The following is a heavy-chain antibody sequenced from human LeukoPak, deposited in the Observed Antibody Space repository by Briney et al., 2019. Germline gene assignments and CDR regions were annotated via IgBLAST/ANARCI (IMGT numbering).Heavy chain of an antibody. Sequence: SETLSLTCAVSGGSISSGGYSWSWIRQPPGKGLEWIGYIYHSGSTYYNPSLKSRVTISVDRSKSQFSLKLSSVTAADTAVYYCARGRTTVVTPRGRWFDPWGQGTLVTVSS. CDR3: ARGRTTVVTPRGRWFDP. J-gene: IGHJ5*02. V-gene: IGHV4-30-2*01. CDR1: GGSISSGGYS. CDR2: IYHSGST. D-gene: IGHD4-23*01.